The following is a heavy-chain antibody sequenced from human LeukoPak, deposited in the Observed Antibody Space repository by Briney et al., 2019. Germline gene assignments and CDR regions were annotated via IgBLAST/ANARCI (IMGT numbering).Heavy chain of an antibody. J-gene: IGHJ6*03. CDR1: RDTFTTHG. CDR3: ARGAYYYMDV. CDR2: INADNGNT. D-gene: IGHD2-21*01. Sequence: ASVKVSCRASRDTFTTHGITWVRQAPGQGLEWMGWINADNGNTNYTENLQGRVTMARDTSTSTAYMELRSLRSDDTAVYYCARGAYYYMDVWGKGTTVTVSS. V-gene: IGHV1-18*01.